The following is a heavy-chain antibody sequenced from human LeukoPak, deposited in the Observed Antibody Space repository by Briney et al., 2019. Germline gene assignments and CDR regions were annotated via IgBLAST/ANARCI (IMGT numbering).Heavy chain of an antibody. CDR3: ARGSTPSYYYDSSGHFDY. CDR2: INPSGGTT. J-gene: IGHJ4*02. D-gene: IGHD3-22*01. Sequence: SVPVSYQTSGYTFTGCYRHWVRQAPGQGLEWMGVINPSGGTTNYAKKFQGRVTMTRDTSTSTVYMELSSLRSEDTAVYYCARGSTPSYYYDSSGHFDYWGQGTLVTVSS. V-gene: IGHV1-46*01. CDR1: GYTFTGCY.